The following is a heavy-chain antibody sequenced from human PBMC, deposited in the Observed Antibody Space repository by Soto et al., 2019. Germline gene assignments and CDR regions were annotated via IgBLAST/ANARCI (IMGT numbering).Heavy chain of an antibody. CDR1: GGPNSGYY. CDR3: AKGPQAGYYDSGTFYSSVT. V-gene: IGHV4-59*12. CDR2: IYFTGSA. Sequence: SETLALTCNDSGGPNSGYYLAWMRQPPGKGREWIGYIYFTGSANYNPTFKSRVSISVDTSKNQMSLQLSSVSAEDTAVYYCAKGPQAGYYDSGTFYSSVTWGQETLVTVSS. D-gene: IGHD3-16*01. J-gene: IGHJ5*02.